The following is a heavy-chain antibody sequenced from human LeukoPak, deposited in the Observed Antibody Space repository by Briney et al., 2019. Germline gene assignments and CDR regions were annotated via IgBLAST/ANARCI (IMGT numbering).Heavy chain of an antibody. V-gene: IGHV3-66*01. CDR3: ARSTGDRFDP. J-gene: IGHJ5*02. D-gene: IGHD7-27*01. CDR2: IYSGATT. Sequence: GGSLRLSCAASGFTVSSNYMSWVRQAPGKGLEWVSVIYSGATTYYADSVKGRFTISRDNSKSTLYLQMNSLRAEDTAVYYCARSTGDRFDPWGQGTLVTVSS. CDR1: GFTVSSNY.